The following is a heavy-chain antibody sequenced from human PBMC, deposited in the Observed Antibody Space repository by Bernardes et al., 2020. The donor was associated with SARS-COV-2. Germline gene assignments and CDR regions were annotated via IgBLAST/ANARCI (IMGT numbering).Heavy chain of an antibody. D-gene: IGHD3-16*01. Sequence: GGSLRLSCAASGFDFKDYYMSWLRQAPGKGPEWISYISSGGDNIYYADSLRGRFTISRDNAENSIFLQMHSLRAEDTAVYYCARVFLRFGNLRGGYWFDPWGQGTLVLVSS. CDR1: GFDFKDYY. CDR3: ARVFLRFGNLRGGYWFDP. J-gene: IGHJ5*02. V-gene: IGHV3-11*01. CDR2: ISSGGDNI.